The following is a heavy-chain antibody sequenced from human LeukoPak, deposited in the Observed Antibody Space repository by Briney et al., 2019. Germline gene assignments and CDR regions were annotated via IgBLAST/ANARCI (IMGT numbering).Heavy chain of an antibody. J-gene: IGHJ4*02. CDR3: TTRGMIVVAPLDY. V-gene: IGHV3-15*01. Sequence: GGSLRLSCAASGFTFSNAWMSWVRQAPGKGLEWVGRIKSKTDGGTTDYAAPVKGRFTISRDDSKNTLYLQMNSLKTEDTAVYYCTTRGMIVVAPLDYWGQGTLVTVSS. CDR1: GFTFSNAW. D-gene: IGHD3-22*01. CDR2: IKSKTDGGTT.